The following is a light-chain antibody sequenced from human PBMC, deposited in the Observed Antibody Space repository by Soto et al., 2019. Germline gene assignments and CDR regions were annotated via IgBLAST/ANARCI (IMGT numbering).Light chain of an antibody. CDR1: QDVSRAN. CDR3: QQYGTSPS. J-gene: IGKJ3*01. V-gene: IGKV3-20*01. Sequence: EIVLTQSPGSVSLSPGERVTLSCRASQDVSRANVAWYQQRPGQTPRLLIFDTSNRATGTPDRLSGSGSGTDFSLTITRLEPDDFARYYCQQYGTSPSFGPGTKL. CDR2: DTS.